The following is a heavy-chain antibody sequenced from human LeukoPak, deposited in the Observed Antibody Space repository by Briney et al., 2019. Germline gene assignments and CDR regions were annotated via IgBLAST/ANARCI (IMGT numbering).Heavy chain of an antibody. J-gene: IGHJ3*02. CDR3: ARSSNGGYDFGDAFDI. CDR2: INPNSGGT. V-gene: IGHV1-2*02. D-gene: IGHD5-12*01. Sequence: ASVKVSCKASGYTFTGYYMHWVRQAPGQGLEWMGWINPNSGGTNYAQKFQGRVTMTRDTSISTGYMELSRLRSDDTAVYYCARSSNGGYDFGDAFDIWGQGTMVTVSS. CDR1: GYTFTGYY.